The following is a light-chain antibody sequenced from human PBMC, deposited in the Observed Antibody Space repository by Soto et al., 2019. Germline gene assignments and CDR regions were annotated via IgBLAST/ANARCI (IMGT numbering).Light chain of an antibody. J-gene: IGKJ1*01. CDR2: KAS. CDR1: QSISTW. Sequence: DIEMTQSPSTLSASVGDRVTITCRASQSISTWLARYQQKPGKAPKLLVYKASSLESGVPVRFSGSGAGTEFTLTISSLQPDDFATYYCQQYNSYWTFGQGTKVEIK. CDR3: QQYNSYWT. V-gene: IGKV1-5*03.